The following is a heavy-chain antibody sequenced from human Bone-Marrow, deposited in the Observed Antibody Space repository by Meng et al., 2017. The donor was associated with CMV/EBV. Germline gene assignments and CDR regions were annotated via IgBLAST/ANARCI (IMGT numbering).Heavy chain of an antibody. CDR3: ARDGGADYYYYYGMDF. V-gene: IGHV1-8*01. D-gene: IGHD1-26*01. J-gene: IGHJ6*02. CDR2: MNPNSGNT. Sequence: ASVKVSCKASGYTFTSYDINWVRQATGQGLEWMGWMNPNSGNTGYAQKFQGRVTMTRNTSISTAYMELSSLRSEDTAVYYCARDGGADYYYYYGMDFWGQGTTVTVSS. CDR1: GYTFTSYD.